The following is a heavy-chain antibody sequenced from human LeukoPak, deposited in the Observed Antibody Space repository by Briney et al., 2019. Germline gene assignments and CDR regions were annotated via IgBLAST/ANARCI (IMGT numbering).Heavy chain of an antibody. D-gene: IGHD6-13*01. V-gene: IGHV4-34*01. CDR2: INHSGST. J-gene: IGHJ4*02. Sequence: SETLSLTCAVYGGSFSGYYWSWNRQPPGKGLEWIGEINHSGSTNYNPSLKSRVTISVDTSKNQFSLKLSSVTAADTAVYYCARITSSWYGGGFDYWGQGTLVTVSS. CDR1: GGSFSGYY. CDR3: ARITSSWYGGGFDY.